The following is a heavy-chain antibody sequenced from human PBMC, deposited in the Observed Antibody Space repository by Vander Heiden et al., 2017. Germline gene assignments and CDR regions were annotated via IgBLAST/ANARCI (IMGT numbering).Heavy chain of an antibody. V-gene: IGHV1-8*01. J-gene: IGHJ5*02. Sequence: QVQLVQSGAEVQKPGASVKVSCQTSGYPFTSYDINWVRQAAGQGLEWLGLMNHNSGHTGYAQNFQGRVTMTSNTYISTAYMELTSLKSEDTAVYYCAKRSTLRANWFDPWGQGTLVTVSS. CDR1: GYPFTSYD. CDR3: AKRSTLRANWFDP. CDR2: MNHNSGHT.